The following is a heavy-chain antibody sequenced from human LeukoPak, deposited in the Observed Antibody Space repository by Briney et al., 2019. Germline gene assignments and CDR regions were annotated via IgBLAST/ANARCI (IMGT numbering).Heavy chain of an antibody. CDR3: ARGNKARSGYYYDYYYGMDV. D-gene: IGHD3-3*01. V-gene: IGHV4-4*02. CDR2: IYHSGST. Sequence: SETLSLTCTVSGGSISSGNWWSWVRQPPGKELEWIGEIYHSGSTNYNPSLKSRVTISVDKSKNQFSLKLSSVTAADTAVYYCARGNKARSGYYYDYYYGMDVWGQGTTVTVSS. J-gene: IGHJ6*02. CDR1: GGSISSGNW.